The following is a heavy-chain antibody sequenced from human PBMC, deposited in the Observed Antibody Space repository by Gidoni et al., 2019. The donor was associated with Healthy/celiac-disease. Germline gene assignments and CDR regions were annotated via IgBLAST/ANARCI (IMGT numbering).Heavy chain of an antibody. J-gene: IGHJ5*02. CDR2: TRNKANSYTT. CDR3: ARDLGGRSGGSRFLFDP. V-gene: IGHV3-72*01. CDR1: GFTFSDHY. Sequence: EVQLVESGGGLVQPGGSLRLSCAASGFTFSDHYMDWVRQAPGKGLEWVGRTRNKANSYTTEYAASVKGRFTISRDESKNSLYLQMNSLKTEDTAVYYCARDLGGRSGGSRFLFDPWGQGTLVTVSS. D-gene: IGHD2-15*01.